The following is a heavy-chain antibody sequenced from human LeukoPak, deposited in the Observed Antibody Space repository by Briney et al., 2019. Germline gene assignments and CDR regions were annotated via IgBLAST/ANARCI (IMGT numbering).Heavy chain of an antibody. D-gene: IGHD3-3*01. CDR2: ISSSGSTI. J-gene: IGHJ3*02. Sequence: GGSLRLSCAASGFTFSSYEMNWVRQAPGKGLEWVSYISSSGSTIYYADSVKGRFTISRDNAKNSLYLQMNSLRAEDTAVYYCARGGGSVYPYQDAFDIWGQGTMVTVSS. CDR3: ARGGGSVYPYQDAFDI. CDR1: GFTFSSYE. V-gene: IGHV3-48*03.